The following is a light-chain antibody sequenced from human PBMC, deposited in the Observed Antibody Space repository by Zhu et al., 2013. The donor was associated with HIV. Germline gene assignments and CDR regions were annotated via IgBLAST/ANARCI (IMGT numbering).Light chain of an antibody. V-gene: IGKV1-33*01. CDR1: QDISNY. CDR3: QQHNSYPLT. J-gene: IGKJ4*01. Sequence: DIQMTQSPSSLSASVGDRVTITCQASQDISNYLNWYQQKPGKAPKLLIYDASNLETGVPSRFSASRSGTEFTLTISSLQPDDFATYYCQQHNSYPLTFGGGTKVEIK. CDR2: DAS.